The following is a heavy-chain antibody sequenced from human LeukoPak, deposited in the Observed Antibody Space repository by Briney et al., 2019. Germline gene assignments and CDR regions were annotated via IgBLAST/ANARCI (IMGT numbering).Heavy chain of an antibody. CDR1: GFTFSSYA. CDR2: ISGSGGST. V-gene: IGHV3-23*01. J-gene: IGHJ5*02. D-gene: IGHD5-18*01. Sequence: PGGSLRLSCAASGFTFSSYAMSWVRQAPGKGLEGVSAISGSGGSTYYADSVKGRFAISRDNSKNTLYLQMNSLIAEDTAVYYCAKPSRRGYSYGYAGNNWFDPWGQGTLVTVSS. CDR3: AKPSRRGYSYGYAGNNWFDP.